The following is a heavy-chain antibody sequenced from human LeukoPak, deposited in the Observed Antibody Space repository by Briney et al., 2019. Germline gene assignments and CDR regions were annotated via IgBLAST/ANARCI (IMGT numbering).Heavy chain of an antibody. CDR2: IKSKADGETT. V-gene: IGHV3-15*01. CDR3: TTGGSVITVTRSYDF. Sequence: GGSLRLSCTSSGFTFREFAVSWFRQAPGKGLEWVGRIKSKADGETTDYAAPVQGRFIVSRDDSTATLYLQMNSLQTEDTAVYYCTTGGSVITVTRSYDFWGQGTLVTVSS. J-gene: IGHJ4*02. D-gene: IGHD4-17*01. CDR1: GFTFREFA.